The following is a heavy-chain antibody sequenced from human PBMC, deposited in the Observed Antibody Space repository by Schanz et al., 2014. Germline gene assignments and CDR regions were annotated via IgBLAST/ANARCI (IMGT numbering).Heavy chain of an antibody. J-gene: IGHJ5*02. CDR2: INPSGGGT. D-gene: IGHD5-12*01. V-gene: IGHV1-46*01. CDR3: ARGPLGTSP. Sequence: QVHLVQSGAEVKKPGASVKVSCKASGYNITSNDVTWVRQATGQGLEWMGIINPSGGGTSYALRFQDRVTVTRDTSRSTVYMELSSLRSEDTAVYYCARGPLGTSPWGQGTLVTVSS. CDR1: GYNITSND.